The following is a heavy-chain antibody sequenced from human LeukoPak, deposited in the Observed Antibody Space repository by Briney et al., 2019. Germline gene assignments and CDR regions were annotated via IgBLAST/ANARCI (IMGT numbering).Heavy chain of an antibody. CDR3: ARDPVYCSGDSCHYNWFDP. D-gene: IGHD2-15*01. Sequence: ASVKVSCKASGYTFTSYYMHWARQAPGQGLEWMGIINPSGGSTIYAQKFQGRVTVTRDTSTSTVYLDLSSLRSEDTAVYYCARDPVYCSGDSCHYNWFDPWGQGTLVTVSS. CDR2: INPSGGST. CDR1: GYTFTSYY. J-gene: IGHJ5*02. V-gene: IGHV1-46*01.